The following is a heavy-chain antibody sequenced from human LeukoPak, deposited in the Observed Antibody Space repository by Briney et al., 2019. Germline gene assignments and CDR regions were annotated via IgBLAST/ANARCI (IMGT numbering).Heavy chain of an antibody. Sequence: GGSLRLSCAASGFTFSSYWMHWVRQAPGKGLVWVSRINSDGSSTSYADSVKGRFTISRDNAKNTLYLQMNSLRAEDTAVYYCARGDIVVVPAAGIDYWGQGTLVTVSS. CDR2: INSDGSST. D-gene: IGHD2-2*01. V-gene: IGHV3-74*01. CDR1: GFTFSSYW. CDR3: ARGDIVVVPAAGIDY. J-gene: IGHJ4*02.